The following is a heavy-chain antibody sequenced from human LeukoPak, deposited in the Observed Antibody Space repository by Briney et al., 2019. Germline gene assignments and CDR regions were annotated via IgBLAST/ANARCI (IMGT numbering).Heavy chain of an antibody. Sequence: GGSLRLSCAASGFTFSSYSMNWVRQAPGKGLEWVSSISSSSSYIYYADSLKGRFTISRDNAKNSLYLQMNSLRAEDTAVYYCARDRGYSYGAEGMDVWGQGTTVTVSS. J-gene: IGHJ6*02. D-gene: IGHD5-18*01. CDR3: ARDRGYSYGAEGMDV. V-gene: IGHV3-21*01. CDR2: ISSSSSYI. CDR1: GFTFSSYS.